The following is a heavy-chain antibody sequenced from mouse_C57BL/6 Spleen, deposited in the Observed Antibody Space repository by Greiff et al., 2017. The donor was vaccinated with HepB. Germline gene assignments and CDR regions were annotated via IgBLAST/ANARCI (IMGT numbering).Heavy chain of an antibody. J-gene: IGHJ4*01. D-gene: IGHD2-5*01. V-gene: IGHV1-85*01. CDR1: GYTFTSYD. CDR2: IYPRDGST. Sequence: QVQLQQSGPELVKPGASVKLSCKASGYTFTSYDINWVKQRPGQGLEWIGWIYPRDGSTKYNEKFKGKATLTVDTSSSTAYMELHRLTSEDSAVYFCATPYYSNYFYAMDYWGQGTSVTVSS. CDR3: ATPYYSNYFYAMDY.